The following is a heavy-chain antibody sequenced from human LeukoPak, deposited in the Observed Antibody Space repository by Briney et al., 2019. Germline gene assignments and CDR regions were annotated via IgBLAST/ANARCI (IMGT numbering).Heavy chain of an antibody. CDR3: AREDSSGLNWFDP. Sequence: SVKVSCKASGGTFSSYAISWVRQAPGQGLEWMGGIIPIFGTANYAQKFQGRVTITTDESTSTAYMELSSLRPEDTAVYYCAREDSSGLNWFDPWGQGPLVTVSS. J-gene: IGHJ5*02. CDR2: IIPIFGTA. D-gene: IGHD3-22*01. V-gene: IGHV1-69*05. CDR1: GGTFSSYA.